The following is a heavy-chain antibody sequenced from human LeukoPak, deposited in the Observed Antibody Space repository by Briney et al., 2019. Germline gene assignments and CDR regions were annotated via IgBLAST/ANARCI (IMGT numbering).Heavy chain of an antibody. CDR2: IDWDDDK. V-gene: IGHV2-70*04. Sequence: SGPALVKPTQTLTLTCTFSGFSLSASGMRVSWIRQPPGKALEWLARIDWDDDKFYSTSLKTRLTISKDTSKNQVVLTMTNMDPVDTATYYCARLNSGTYLDYWGQGTLVTVSS. D-gene: IGHD1-26*01. J-gene: IGHJ4*02. CDR3: ARLNSGTYLDY. CDR1: GFSLSASGMR.